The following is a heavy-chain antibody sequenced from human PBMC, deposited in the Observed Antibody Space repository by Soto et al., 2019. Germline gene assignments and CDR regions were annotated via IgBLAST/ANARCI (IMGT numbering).Heavy chain of an antibody. CDR1: GFTFSSHG. CDR2: LSRGGGTT. Sequence: EAQLLESGGDWAQPGGSLRLSCAASGFTFSSHGMSWVRQAPGKGLEWIAGLSRGGGTTYYADPVKGRFTISRDNSKNTLDLIMNSLKVEDTALYYCAKVGQYRTDGFDVWGQGTMVTVSS. D-gene: IGHD6-6*01. V-gene: IGHV3-23*01. CDR3: AKVGQYRTDGFDV. J-gene: IGHJ3*01.